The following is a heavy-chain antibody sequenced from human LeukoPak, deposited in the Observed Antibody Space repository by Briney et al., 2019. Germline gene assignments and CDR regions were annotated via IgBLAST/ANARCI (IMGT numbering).Heavy chain of an antibody. CDR1: GFTFSSYD. D-gene: IGHD3-22*01. J-gene: IGHJ4*02. Sequence: GGSLRLSCAASGFTFSSYDMNWVRQAPGKGLEWVSYISSSGSTIFYADSVKGRFTISRDNAKNTLYLQMNSLRAEDTAVYYCARDRPTYYYDSNTPDYWGQGTLVTVSS. CDR3: ARDRPTYYYDSNTPDY. V-gene: IGHV3-48*03. CDR2: ISSSGSTI.